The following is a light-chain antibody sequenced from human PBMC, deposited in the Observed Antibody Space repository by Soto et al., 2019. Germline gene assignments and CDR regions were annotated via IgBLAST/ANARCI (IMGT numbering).Light chain of an antibody. CDR3: QQTNTFFPLT. Sequence: DIQMTPSPSSVSASVGDRVTITCRASQGISNWLAWYPQHPGRAPKLLIYGAYTLQTGVPSRFSGGGSGTHFTLIISSLQPEDFATYYCQQTNTFFPLTFGGGTRVEIK. J-gene: IGKJ4*01. CDR2: GAY. CDR1: QGISNW. V-gene: IGKV1-12*01.